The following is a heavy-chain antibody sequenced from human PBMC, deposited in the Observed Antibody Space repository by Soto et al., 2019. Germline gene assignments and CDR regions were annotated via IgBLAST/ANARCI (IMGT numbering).Heavy chain of an antibody. CDR2: INHSGST. CDR3: ERRALFFVVLPPPSSNWFDP. Sequence: PSETLSLTCAVYGGSFSGYYWSWIRQPPGKGLEWIGEINHSGSTNYNPSLKSRVTISVDTSKNQFSLKLSSVTAADTAVYYCERRALFFVVLPPPSSNWFDPWGQGTLVTVSS. J-gene: IGHJ5*02. V-gene: IGHV4-34*01. D-gene: IGHD2-2*01. CDR1: GGSFSGYY.